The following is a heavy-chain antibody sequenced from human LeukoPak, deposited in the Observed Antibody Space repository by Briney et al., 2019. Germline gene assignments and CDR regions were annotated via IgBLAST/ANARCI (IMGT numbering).Heavy chain of an antibody. V-gene: IGHV4-4*07. J-gene: IGHJ3*02. Sequence: SETLSLTCTVSGGSISSYYWSWIRQPAGKGLEWIGRIYSSGSTNYNPSLKSRVTMSVDTSKNQFSLRLSSVTAADTAVYYCARGSTQRAFDIWGQGTMVTVSS. CDR2: IYSSGST. CDR3: ARGSTQRAFDI. CDR1: GGSISSYY. D-gene: IGHD6-25*01.